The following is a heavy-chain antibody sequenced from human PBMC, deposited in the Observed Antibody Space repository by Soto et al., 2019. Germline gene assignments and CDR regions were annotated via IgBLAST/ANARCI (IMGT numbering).Heavy chain of an antibody. J-gene: IGHJ4*02. CDR1: GFIFSNYA. Sequence: PGGSLRLSCAASGFIFSNYAMTWVRQAPGKGLEWVSGISGSGGSTYYADSAKGRFTISRDNSKNTLYLQMNSLRAEDTAVYYCAKDKSIAVAATDYWGQGTLVTVS. CDR2: ISGSGGST. CDR3: AKDKSIAVAATDY. V-gene: IGHV3-23*01. D-gene: IGHD6-19*01.